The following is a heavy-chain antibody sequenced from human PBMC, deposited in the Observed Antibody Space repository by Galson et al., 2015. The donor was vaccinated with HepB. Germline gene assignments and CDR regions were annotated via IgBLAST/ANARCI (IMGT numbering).Heavy chain of an antibody. J-gene: IGHJ4*02. CDR2: IYYSGNT. D-gene: IGHD3-10*02. CDR3: TGKSGHYVDF. V-gene: IGHV4-28*01. Sequence: ETLSLTCAVSGYSISRSNWWGWIRQPPGKGLEWIGYIYYSGNTHYNPSLKSRVTVSMDTPKNQFPLKLRSVTAVDTAVYYCTGKSGHYVDFWGQGTLVTVSS. CDR1: GYSISRSNW.